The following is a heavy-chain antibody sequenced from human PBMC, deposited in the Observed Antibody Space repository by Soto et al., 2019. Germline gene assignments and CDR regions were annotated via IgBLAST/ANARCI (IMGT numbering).Heavy chain of an antibody. Sequence: QVQLRESGPGLVTPSQTLSLTCTVSGGSINSGGYYWNWIRQPPGNGLEWLGYMYYSGITYSNRFIRSRVIISADTAENHFSLKLSSGTAADTAVYFCARGYRQSGYSSSWVFDYWGQGTLVNFSS. CDR2: MYYSGIT. CDR1: GGSINSGGYY. V-gene: IGHV4-31*03. J-gene: IGHJ4*02. D-gene: IGHD6-13*01. CDR3: ARGYRQSGYSSSWVFDY.